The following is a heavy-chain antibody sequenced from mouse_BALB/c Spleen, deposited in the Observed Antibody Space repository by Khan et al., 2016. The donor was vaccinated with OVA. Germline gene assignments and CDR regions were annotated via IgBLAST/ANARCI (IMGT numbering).Heavy chain of an antibody. CDR3: ARAYYGYFFAY. Sequence: QIQLVQSGPELKKPGETVKISCKASGYTFTDYSMHWVKQAPGKGLKWMGWINTETGEPTYADDFKGRFAFSLETSASTAYSQINNLKNEDTATYFCARAYYGYFFAYWGQGTLVTVSA. CDR1: GYTFTDYS. V-gene: IGHV9-2-1*01. D-gene: IGHD2-9*01. J-gene: IGHJ3*01. CDR2: INTETGEP.